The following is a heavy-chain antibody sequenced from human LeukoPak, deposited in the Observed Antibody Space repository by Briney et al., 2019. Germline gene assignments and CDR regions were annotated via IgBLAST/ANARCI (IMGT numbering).Heavy chain of an antibody. CDR1: GYTFTKYD. CDR3: ASHLTDIVLMVYATGELDV. Sequence: GASVKVSCQASGYTFTKYDITWVRQAPGQGLEWMGWINPNSGGTNYAQKFQGRVTMTRDTSISTAYMELSRLRSDDTAVYYCASHLTDIVLMVYATGELDVWGKGTTVTVSS. D-gene: IGHD2-8*01. J-gene: IGHJ6*04. V-gene: IGHV1-2*02. CDR2: INPNSGGT.